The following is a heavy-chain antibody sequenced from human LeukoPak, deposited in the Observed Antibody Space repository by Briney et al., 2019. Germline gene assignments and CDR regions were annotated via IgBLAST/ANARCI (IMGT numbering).Heavy chain of an antibody. CDR2: INSDGSST. CDR1: GFTFSSYW. CDR3: AKDPDIVVVPAAPDY. Sequence: GGSLRLSCAASGFTFSSYWMHWVRQAPGKGLVWVSRINSDGSSTSYADSVKGRFTISRDNAKNTLYLQMNSLRAEDTAVYYCAKDPDIVVVPAAPDYWGQGTLVTVSS. V-gene: IGHV3-74*01. D-gene: IGHD2-2*01. J-gene: IGHJ4*02.